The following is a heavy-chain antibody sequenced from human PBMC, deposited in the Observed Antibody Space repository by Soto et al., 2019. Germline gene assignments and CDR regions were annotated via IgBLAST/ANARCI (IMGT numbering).Heavy chain of an antibody. V-gene: IGHV4-34*01. D-gene: IGHD2-21*01. CDR3: ARVRYCGGDCYSLDY. Sequence: PSETLSLTCAVYGGSFSGYYWSWIRQPPGKGLEWIGEINHSGSTNYNPSLKSRVTISVDTSKNQFSLKLSSVTAADTAVYYCARVRYCGGDCYSLDYWGQGALVTVSS. CDR2: INHSGST. CDR1: GGSFSGYY. J-gene: IGHJ4*02.